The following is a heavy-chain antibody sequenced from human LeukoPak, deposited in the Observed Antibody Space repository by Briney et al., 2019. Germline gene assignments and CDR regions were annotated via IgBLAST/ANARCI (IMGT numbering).Heavy chain of an antibody. V-gene: IGHV1-8*01. CDR3: ARGRLVDEGRFLEWLSPTVFDY. D-gene: IGHD3-3*01. CDR2: MNPNSGNT. Sequence: ASVKVSCKASGYTFTSYDINWVGQATGQGLEWMGWMNPNSGNTGYAQKFQGRVTMTRNTSISTAYMELSSLRSEDTAVYYCARGRLVDEGRFLEWLSPTVFDYWGQGTLVTVSS. J-gene: IGHJ4*02. CDR1: GYTFTSYD.